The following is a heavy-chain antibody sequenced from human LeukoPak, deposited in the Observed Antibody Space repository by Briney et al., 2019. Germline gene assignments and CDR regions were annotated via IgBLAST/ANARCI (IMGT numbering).Heavy chain of an antibody. Sequence: SETLSLTCAASGGSFSGYYWSWIRQPPGKGLEWIGAINHSGSTNYNPSLKSRVTISVDTSKNQFSLKLSSVTAADTAVYYCARGIYCSGGSCYSFYYFDYWGQGTLVTVSS. CDR3: ARGIYCSGGSCYSFYYFDY. CDR1: GGSFSGYY. D-gene: IGHD2-15*01. V-gene: IGHV4-34*01. J-gene: IGHJ4*02. CDR2: INHSGST.